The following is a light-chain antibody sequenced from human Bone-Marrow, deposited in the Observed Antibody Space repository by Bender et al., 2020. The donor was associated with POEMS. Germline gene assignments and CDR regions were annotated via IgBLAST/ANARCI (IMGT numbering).Light chain of an antibody. J-gene: IGLJ1*01. Sequence: QSALTQPASVSGSPGQSITISCTGTSSDIGGYNYVSWHQQHPGKAPKLIIYEGSKRPSGVSNRVSGSKSGTSASLAITGVQAEDEADYYGQCYDFGLSGDVFGTGTTVTVL. CDR3: QCYDFGLSGDV. V-gene: IGLV2-14*01. CDR2: EGS. CDR1: SSDIGGYNY.